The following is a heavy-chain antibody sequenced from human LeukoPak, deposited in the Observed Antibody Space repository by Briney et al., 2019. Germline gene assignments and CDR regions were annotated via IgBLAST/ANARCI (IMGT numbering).Heavy chain of an antibody. CDR3: ARESYSSGWSDAFDI. J-gene: IGHJ3*02. CDR2: IYYSGST. CDR1: GGSISSYY. Sequence: SETLSLTCTVSGGSISSYYWSWIRQHPGKGQEWIGYIYYSGSTNYNPSLKSRVTISVDTSKNQFSLKLSSVTAADTAVYYCARESYSSGWSDAFDIWGQGTMVTVSS. D-gene: IGHD6-19*01. V-gene: IGHV4-59*01.